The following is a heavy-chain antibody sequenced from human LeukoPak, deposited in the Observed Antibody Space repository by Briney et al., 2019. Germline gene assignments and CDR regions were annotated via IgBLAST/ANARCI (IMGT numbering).Heavy chain of an antibody. D-gene: IGHD4-23*01. CDR2: INPNGDRT. CDR1: GYTFTSYY. CDR3: ARDMSTRVTPISYAFDV. V-gene: IGHV1-46*01. Sequence: ASVKVSCKASGYTFTSYYMHWVRQAPGQGLEWLGLINPNGDRTDYAQNFQGRVTMTRDTSTTTVYLELSSLRSEDTAVYYCARDMSTRVTPISYAFDVWGQGTMVTVSS. J-gene: IGHJ3*01.